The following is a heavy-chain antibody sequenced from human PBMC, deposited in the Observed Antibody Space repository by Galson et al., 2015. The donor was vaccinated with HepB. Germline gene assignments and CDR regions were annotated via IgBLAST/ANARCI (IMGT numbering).Heavy chain of an antibody. Sequence: SGAEVNKPGESLRISCKGSGYSLTSYWISWVRQMPGKGLEWMGRIDPSDSYTNYSPSFQGHVTISADKSISTAYLQWSSLKASDTAMYYCARERTYYYDSSGYYNHAFDIWGQGTMVTVSS. CDR1: GYSLTSYW. J-gene: IGHJ3*02. CDR3: ARERTYYYDSSGYYNHAFDI. CDR2: IDPSDSYT. V-gene: IGHV5-10-1*01. D-gene: IGHD3-22*01.